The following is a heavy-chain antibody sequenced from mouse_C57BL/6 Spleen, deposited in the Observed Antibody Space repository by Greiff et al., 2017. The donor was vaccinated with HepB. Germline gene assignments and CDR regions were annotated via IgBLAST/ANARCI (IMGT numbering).Heavy chain of an antibody. CDR1: GYTFTSYW. D-gene: IGHD2-4*01. V-gene: IGHV1-61*01. J-gene: IGHJ2*01. Sequence: QVQLKQPGAELVRPGSSVKLSCKASGYTFTSYWMDWVKQRPGQGLEWIGNIYPSDSETHYNQKFKDKATLTVDKSSSTAYMQLSSLTSEDSAVYYCARWGISDYFDYWGQGTTLTVSS. CDR2: IYPSDSET. CDR3: ARWGISDYFDY.